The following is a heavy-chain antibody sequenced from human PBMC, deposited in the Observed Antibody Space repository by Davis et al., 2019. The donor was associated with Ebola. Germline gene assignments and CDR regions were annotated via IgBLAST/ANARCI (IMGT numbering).Heavy chain of an antibody. CDR2: INQDGSEK. Sequence: PGGSLRLSCAASGFSFSNYWMSWVRQAPGKGLQWVGQINQDGSEKYYVDSVKGRFTISGDNAKNSLYLQMNSLRAEDTAVYYCARDATGTTFDSWGQGTLVTVSS. J-gene: IGHJ4*02. D-gene: IGHD1-1*01. CDR1: GFSFSNYW. CDR3: ARDATGTTFDS. V-gene: IGHV3-7*01.